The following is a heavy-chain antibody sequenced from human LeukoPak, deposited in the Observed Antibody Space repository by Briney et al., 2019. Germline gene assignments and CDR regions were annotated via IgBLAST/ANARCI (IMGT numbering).Heavy chain of an antibody. CDR1: GGSISSYY. CDR2: IYYSGST. D-gene: IGHD6-13*01. CDR3: VPQYSSPNFEG. V-gene: IGHV4-59*01. J-gene: IGHJ4*02. Sequence: PSETLSLTCTVSGGSISSYYWSWIRQPPGKGLEWIGYIYYSGSTNYNPSLKSRVTISVDTSKNQFSLKLSSVTAADTAVYYCVPQYSSPNFEGWGQGTLVTVSS.